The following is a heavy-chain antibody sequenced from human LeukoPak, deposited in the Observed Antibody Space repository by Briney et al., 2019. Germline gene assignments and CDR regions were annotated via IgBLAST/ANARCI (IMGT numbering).Heavy chain of an antibody. J-gene: IGHJ6*02. D-gene: IGHD3-9*01. Sequence: ASVKVSCKASGYTFTGYYMHWVRQAPGQGLEWMGWINPNSGGTNYAQKFQGRVTMTRDTSISTAYMELSRLRSDDTAVYYCARFEAYYDILTGYYHGYYGMDVWGQGTTVTVSS. V-gene: IGHV1-2*02. CDR1: GYTFTGYY. CDR2: INPNSGGT. CDR3: ARFEAYYDILTGYYHGYYGMDV.